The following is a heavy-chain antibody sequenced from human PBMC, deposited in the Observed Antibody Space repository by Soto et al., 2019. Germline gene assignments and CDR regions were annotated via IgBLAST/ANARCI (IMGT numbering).Heavy chain of an antibody. J-gene: IGHJ6*03. CDR3: AKGDGGYYDYIWGSYRLNYYYYYMDV. CDR1: GFTFSSYA. Sequence: GGSLRLSCAASGFTFSSYAMSWVRQAPGKGLEWVSAISGSGGSTYYADSVKGRFTISRDNSKNTLYLQMNSLRAEDTAVYYCAKGDGGYYDYIWGSYRLNYYYYYMDVWGKGTTVTVSS. D-gene: IGHD3-16*02. CDR2: ISGSGGST. V-gene: IGHV3-23*01.